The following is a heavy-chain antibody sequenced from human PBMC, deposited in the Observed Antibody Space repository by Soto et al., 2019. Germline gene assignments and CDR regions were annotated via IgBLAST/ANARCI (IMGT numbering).Heavy chain of an antibody. V-gene: IGHV3-30-3*01. Sequence: QVQLVESGGGVVQPGTSLRLSCAASGFTLSTYAMHWVRQAPGKGLEWVAVIASDGSSQYYADSVKGRITVSRDSPRNTLYLQMNSLRTVDTAVYFCARDGGSYWGQETQVIVST. CDR2: IASDGSSQ. CDR1: GFTLSTYA. J-gene: IGHJ4*02. CDR3: ARDGGSY. D-gene: IGHD3-16*01.